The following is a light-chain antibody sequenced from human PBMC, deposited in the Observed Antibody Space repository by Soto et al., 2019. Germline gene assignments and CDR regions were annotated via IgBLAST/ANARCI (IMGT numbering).Light chain of an antibody. J-gene: IGKJ2*01. CDR2: DAS. CDR3: QQYDNLPYT. V-gene: IGKV1-33*01. Sequence: DIQMPQSPSSLSASVGDRVTITCQASQDISNDLNWYQQKPGKAPKLLIYDASNLETGVPSRFSVSGSGTDFTFTISSLQPEDIATYYFQQYDNLPYTIGQGTKLEIK. CDR1: QDISND.